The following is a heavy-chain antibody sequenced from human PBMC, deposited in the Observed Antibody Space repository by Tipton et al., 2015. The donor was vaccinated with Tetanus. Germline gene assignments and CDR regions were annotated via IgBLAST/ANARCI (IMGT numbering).Heavy chain of an antibody. Sequence: SLRLSCAASGFTVSSNYLSWVRQAPGKGLEWVSVIFSGGSTYYADSVKGRFTISRDNSKNTLYLQMNSLRAEDTAVYYCARDWKFSVVADYEAFDIWGQGTMVTVSS. D-gene: IGHD2-15*01. CDR2: IFSGGST. CDR1: GFTVSSNY. V-gene: IGHV3-66*01. CDR3: ARDWKFSVVADYEAFDI. J-gene: IGHJ3*02.